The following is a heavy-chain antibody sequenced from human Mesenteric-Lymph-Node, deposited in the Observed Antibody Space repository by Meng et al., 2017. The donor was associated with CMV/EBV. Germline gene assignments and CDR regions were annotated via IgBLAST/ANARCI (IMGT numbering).Heavy chain of an antibody. CDR3: AKDIVLRGGAWDGLDI. V-gene: IGHV3-9*01. CDR1: GFTFDDYA. CDR2: ISWNGGSI. D-gene: IGHD3-10*01. Sequence: GGSLRLSCAASGFTFDDYAMHWVRQAPGKGLEWVSGISWNGGSIGYADSVRGRFTISRDSATNSLYLQMNSLRVEDTALYYCAKDIVLRGGAWDGLDIWGQGTRVTVSS. J-gene: IGHJ3*02.